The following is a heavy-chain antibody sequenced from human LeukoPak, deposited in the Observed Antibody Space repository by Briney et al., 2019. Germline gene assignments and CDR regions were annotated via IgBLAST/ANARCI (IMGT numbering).Heavy chain of an antibody. Sequence: GGSLRLSCAASGFTVSSNYMTWVRQAPGKGLEWVSVIYSGGSTYYADSVKGRFTISRDNSKNTLYLQMNSLRAEDTAVYYCARAPPHLLWFGELLPYYDYWGQGTLVTVSS. CDR2: IYSGGST. CDR3: ARAPPHLLWFGELLPYYDY. CDR1: GFTVSSNY. V-gene: IGHV3-53*01. D-gene: IGHD3-10*01. J-gene: IGHJ4*02.